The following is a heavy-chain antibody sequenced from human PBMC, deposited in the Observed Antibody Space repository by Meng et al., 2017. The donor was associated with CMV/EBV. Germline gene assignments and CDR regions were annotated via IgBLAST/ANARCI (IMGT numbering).Heavy chain of an antibody. D-gene: IGHD6-13*01. V-gene: IGHV4-30-4*08. CDR2: IYYSGST. CDR1: GGSISSGDYY. Sequence: QARLVAAGSGAVTPSKALSLTCSVSGGSISSGDYYWSWIRQPPGKGLEWIGYIYYSGSTYYNPSLKSRVTISVDTSKNQFSLKLSSVTAADTAVYYCARAQYSSSCDYWGQGTLVTVSS. CDR3: ARAQYSSSCDY. J-gene: IGHJ4*02.